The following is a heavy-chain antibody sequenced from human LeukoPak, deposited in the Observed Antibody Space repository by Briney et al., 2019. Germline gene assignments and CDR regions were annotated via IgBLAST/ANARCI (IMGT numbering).Heavy chain of an antibody. D-gene: IGHD3-3*01. V-gene: IGHV3-30*02. CDR2: IRYDGSNK. CDR1: GFTFSSYG. CDR3: AKDDFWSCYSEAGDY. J-gene: IGHJ4*02. Sequence: GGSLRLSCAAPGFTFSSYGMHWVRQAPGKGLEWVAFIRYDGSNKYSADSVKGRFTISRDNSKNTLYLQMNSLRAEDTAVYYCAKDDFWSCYSEAGDYWGQGTLVTVSS.